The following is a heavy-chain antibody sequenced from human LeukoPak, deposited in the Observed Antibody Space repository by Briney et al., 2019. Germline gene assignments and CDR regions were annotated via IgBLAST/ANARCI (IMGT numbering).Heavy chain of an antibody. D-gene: IGHD3-22*01. J-gene: IGHJ4*02. CDR3: ASGGTAVVMALTYYFDT. CDR2: IYTSGST. CDR1: SGSISSYY. V-gene: IGHV4-4*07. Sequence: SETLSLTCTVSSGSISSYYWSWIRQPAGKGLEWIGRIYTSGSTNYNPSLKSRVSMSVDTSKNQFSLKLSSVTAADTAVYYCASGGTAVVMALTYYFDTWGQGTPVTVSS.